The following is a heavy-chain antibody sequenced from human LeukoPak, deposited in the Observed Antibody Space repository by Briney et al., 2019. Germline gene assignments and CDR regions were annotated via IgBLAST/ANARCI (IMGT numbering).Heavy chain of an antibody. Sequence: ASVKGSCKASGYTFTSYAMNWVRQAPGQGLEWMGWINTNTGNPTYAQGFTGRVVFSLDTSVSTAYLQISSLKAEDTAVYYCAGYCSSTSCWDYYYGMDVWGQGTTVTVSS. CDR3: AGYCSSTSCWDYYYGMDV. CDR2: INTNTGNP. V-gene: IGHV7-4-1*02. CDR1: GYTFTSYA. J-gene: IGHJ6*02. D-gene: IGHD2-2*01.